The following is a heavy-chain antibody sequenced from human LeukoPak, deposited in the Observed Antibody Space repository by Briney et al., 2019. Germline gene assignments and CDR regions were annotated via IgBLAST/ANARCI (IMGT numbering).Heavy chain of an antibody. V-gene: IGHV3-30*02. CDR1: GFTFSSSG. Sequence: QPGGSLRLSCAASGFTFSSSGMHWVRQAPGKGLEWVAFIRYDGTEKYYTDSVKGRFTISRDNSKNTLYLQMNSLRPEDTAVYYCAKHRVAASAIDYWGQGTLVTVSS. J-gene: IGHJ4*02. D-gene: IGHD6-6*01. CDR2: IRYDGTEK. CDR3: AKHRVAASAIDY.